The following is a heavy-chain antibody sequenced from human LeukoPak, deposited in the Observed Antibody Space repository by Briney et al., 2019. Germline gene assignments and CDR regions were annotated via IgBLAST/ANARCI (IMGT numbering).Heavy chain of an antibody. Sequence: ASVKVSCKASGSTFTGYYMHWVRQAPGQGLEWMGWINPNSGGTNYAQKFQGRVTMTRDTSISTAYMELSRLRSDDTAVYYCARDTYYYDSSGYSIATYYYYMDVWGKGTTVTISS. J-gene: IGHJ6*03. D-gene: IGHD3-22*01. V-gene: IGHV1-2*02. CDR2: INPNSGGT. CDR3: ARDTYYYDSSGYSIATYYYYMDV. CDR1: GSTFTGYY.